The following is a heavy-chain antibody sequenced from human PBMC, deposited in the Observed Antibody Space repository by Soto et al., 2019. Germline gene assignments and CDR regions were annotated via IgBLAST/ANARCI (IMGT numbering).Heavy chain of an antibody. J-gene: IGHJ4*02. D-gene: IGHD2-21*02. CDR2: INPSAGST. CDR3: ARDQTVTAIHLLRF. V-gene: IGHV1-46*01. CDR1: GYTFTNYY. Sequence: GASVKVSCKASGYTFTNYYIHWVRQAPGQGLEWMGIINPSAGSTSHAQKFQDRVTMTRDTSTSTVYMELSSLRSDDTAVYYCARDQTVTAIHLLRFWGQGTLVTVSS.